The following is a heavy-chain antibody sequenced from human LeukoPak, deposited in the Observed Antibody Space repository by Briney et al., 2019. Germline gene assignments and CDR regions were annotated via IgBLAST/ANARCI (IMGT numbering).Heavy chain of an antibody. CDR1: GVSISSSSYY. Sequence: SETLSLTCTVSGVSISSSSYYWGWIRQPPGKGLEWIGSIYSSGSTYYNPSLKSRVTISVDTSKNQFTLKLSSVTAADTAVYYCVRTGVGATRFDYWGQGTLVTVSS. J-gene: IGHJ4*02. V-gene: IGHV4-39*06. D-gene: IGHD1-26*01. CDR2: IYSSGST. CDR3: VRTGVGATRFDY.